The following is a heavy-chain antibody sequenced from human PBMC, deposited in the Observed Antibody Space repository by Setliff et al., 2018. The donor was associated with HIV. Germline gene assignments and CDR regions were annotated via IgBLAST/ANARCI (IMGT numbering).Heavy chain of an antibody. Sequence: GESLTISCKGSGYSFTSYWIGGVRQMPGKGLEWMGIIYPGDSDTRYSPSFQGQVTISADKSISTAYLQWSSLKASDTAMYYCAKHGFERKSPYNWFDSWAREPWSPSPQ. CDR1: GYSFTSYW. CDR2: IYPGDSDT. CDR3: AKHGFERKSPYNWFDS. D-gene: IGHD3-16*01. V-gene: IGHV5-51*01. J-gene: IGHJ5*01.